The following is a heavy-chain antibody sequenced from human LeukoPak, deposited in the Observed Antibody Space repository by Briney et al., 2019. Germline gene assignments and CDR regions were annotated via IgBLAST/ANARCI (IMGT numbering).Heavy chain of an antibody. CDR2: IYWNDDK. Sequence: SGPTLVNPTQTLTLTCTLSGFSLTTTGAHVGWVRQPPGRALEWLALIYWNDDKRYSPSLRNRLTITKDTSKNQVVLTMTNMDPVDTGTYYCTQFDYWGQGTLVTISS. V-gene: IGHV2-5*01. CDR3: TQFDY. J-gene: IGHJ4*02. CDR1: GFSLTTTGAH.